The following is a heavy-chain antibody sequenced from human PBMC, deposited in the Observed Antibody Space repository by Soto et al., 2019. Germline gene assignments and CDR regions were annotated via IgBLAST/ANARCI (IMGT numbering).Heavy chain of an antibody. CDR1: GGSISSGGYD. Sequence: QVQLQESGPGLVKPSQTLSLTCTVSGGSISSGGYDWNWIRQHPGKGLEWIGYIYYSGTTYYNPSPKSRVTISVDTSKNQFSLKLSSVTAADTAVYYCAASCVGCGGFNYYGMDVWGQGTTVTVSS. CDR3: AASCVGCGGFNYYGMDV. J-gene: IGHJ6*02. V-gene: IGHV4-31*03. CDR2: IYYSGTT. D-gene: IGHD2-21*01.